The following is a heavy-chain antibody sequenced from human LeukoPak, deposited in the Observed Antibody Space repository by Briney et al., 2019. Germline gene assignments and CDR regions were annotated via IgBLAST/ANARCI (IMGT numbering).Heavy chain of an antibody. V-gene: IGHV1-69*13. J-gene: IGHJ4*02. Sequence: AASVKVSCKASGGTFSSYSISWVRQAPGQGLEWMGGIIPIFDITNYAQKFQGRVTLTADESTSTAYMELSSLRSDDTAVYYCARDLGTRDGYNPPNLFDNWGQGTLVTVSS. CDR3: ARDLGTRDGYNPPNLFDN. D-gene: IGHD5-24*01. CDR2: IIPIFDIT. CDR1: GGTFSSYS.